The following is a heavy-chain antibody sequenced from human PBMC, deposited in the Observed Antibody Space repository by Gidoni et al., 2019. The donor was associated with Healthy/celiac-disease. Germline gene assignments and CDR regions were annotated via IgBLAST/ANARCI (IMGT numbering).Heavy chain of an antibody. Sequence: EVQLLESGGGLVQPGGLLRLSCAASGFTFSSYAMSWVRQAPGKGLEWVSAISGSGGSTYYADSVKGRFTISRDNSKNTLYLQMNSLRAEDTAVYYCAKPPGSSGYYYRSWFDPWGQGTLVTVSS. J-gene: IGHJ5*02. CDR2: ISGSGGST. CDR3: AKPPGSSGYYYRSWFDP. V-gene: IGHV3-23*01. D-gene: IGHD3-22*01. CDR1: GFTFSSYA.